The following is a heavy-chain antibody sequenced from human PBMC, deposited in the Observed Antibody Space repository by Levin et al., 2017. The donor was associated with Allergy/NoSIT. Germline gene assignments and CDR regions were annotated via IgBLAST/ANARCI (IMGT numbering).Heavy chain of an antibody. Sequence: GGSPRLSCAASGFAFSTYGMHWVRQAPGKGLEWVAVITYDESNKFYADSVKGRFSISRDISKNTVYLHMNSLRPEDSAVYYCARDAVREKDDFWGQGTLVTVSS. CDR3: ARDAVREKDDF. CDR2: ITYDESNK. D-gene: IGHD4-17*01. CDR1: GFAFSTYG. V-gene: IGHV3-30*03. J-gene: IGHJ4*02.